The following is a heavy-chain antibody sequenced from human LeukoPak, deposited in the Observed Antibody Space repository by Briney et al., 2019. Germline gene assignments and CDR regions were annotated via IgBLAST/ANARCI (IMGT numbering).Heavy chain of an antibody. J-gene: IGHJ6*02. CDR2: IGGSGGST. CDR3: PKCRVGKVRGGGRPDYGMDV. V-gene: IGHV3-23*01. CDR1: GFTFSSYA. Sequence: GGSLRLSCAASGFTFSSYAMSWVRQAPGTGLEWFSGIGGSGGSTYYADSVKGRLTIARDNFKSTLYLQMNSLRAEDTAVYYCPKCRVGKVRGGGRPDYGMDVWGQGTTVTVSS. D-gene: IGHD3-10*01.